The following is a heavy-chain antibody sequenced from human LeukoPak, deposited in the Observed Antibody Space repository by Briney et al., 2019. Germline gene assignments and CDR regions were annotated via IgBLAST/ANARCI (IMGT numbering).Heavy chain of an antibody. CDR3: TRDLGNWDIDY. Sequence: SETLSLTCTVPGGSINSGSYFWGWIRQPPGKGLEWIGSIYYSGSTHYNPSLKSRVTISSDTSRNQFSLKLSSVTAADTAVYYCTRDLGNWDIDYWGQGTLVTVSS. CDR2: IYYSGST. CDR1: GGSINSGSYF. V-gene: IGHV4-39*07. J-gene: IGHJ4*02. D-gene: IGHD7-27*01.